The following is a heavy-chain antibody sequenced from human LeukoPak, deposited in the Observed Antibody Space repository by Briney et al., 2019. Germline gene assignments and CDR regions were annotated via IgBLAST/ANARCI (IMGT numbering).Heavy chain of an antibody. V-gene: IGHV3-48*04. CDR2: ISSSSSTI. J-gene: IGHJ6*02. CDR1: GFTFSSYS. Sequence: PGGSLRYSCAASGFTFSSYSMNWVRQAPGKGLEWVSYISSSSSTIYYADSVKGRFTISRDNAKNSLYLQMNSLRAEDTAVYYCARDPFMVRGVIPRDVWGQGTTVTVSS. CDR3: ARDPFMVRGVIPRDV. D-gene: IGHD3-10*01.